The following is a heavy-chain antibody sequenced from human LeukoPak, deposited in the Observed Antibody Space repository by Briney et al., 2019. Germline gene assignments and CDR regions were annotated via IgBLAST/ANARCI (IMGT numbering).Heavy chain of an antibody. CDR2: IKQDGSEK. D-gene: IGHD3-22*01. J-gene: IGHJ3*02. V-gene: IGHV3-7*01. Sequence: GGSLRLSCAASGFTFSSYWMSWVRQAPGKGLEWVANIKQDGSEKYYVDSVKGRFTISRDNAKKSLYLQMNSLRAEDTAVYYCARVYDSSGYDAFDIWGQGTMVTVSS. CDR3: ARVYDSSGYDAFDI. CDR1: GFTFSSYW.